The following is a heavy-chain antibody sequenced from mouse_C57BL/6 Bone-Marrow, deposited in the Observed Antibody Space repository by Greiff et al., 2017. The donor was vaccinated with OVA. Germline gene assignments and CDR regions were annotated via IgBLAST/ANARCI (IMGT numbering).Heavy chain of an antibody. CDR3: ARDWGWYFDV. V-gene: IGHV1-50*01. Sequence: VQLQQPGAELVKPGASVKLSCKASGYTFTSYWMQWVKQRPAQGLEWIGEIDPSDSYTNYNQKFKGKATLTVDTSSSTAYMQLSSLTSEDSAVYYCARDWGWYFDVWGTGTTVTVSS. CDR2: IDPSDSYT. D-gene: IGHD4-1*01. CDR1: GYTFTSYW. J-gene: IGHJ1*03.